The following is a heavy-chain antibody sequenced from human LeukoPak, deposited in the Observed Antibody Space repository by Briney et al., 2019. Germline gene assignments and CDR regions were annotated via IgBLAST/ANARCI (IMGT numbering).Heavy chain of an antibody. D-gene: IGHD5-24*01. J-gene: IGHJ4*02. CDR1: GGSISSSSYY. CDR3: ASRRDGYNQPFDY. CDR2: IYYSGSA. V-gene: IGHV4-39*07. Sequence: SETLSLTCTVSGGSISSSSYYWGWIRQPPGKGLEWIGSIYYSGSAYYNPSLKSRVTISVDTSKNQFSLKLSSVTAADTAVYYCASRRDGYNQPFDYWGQGTLVTVSS.